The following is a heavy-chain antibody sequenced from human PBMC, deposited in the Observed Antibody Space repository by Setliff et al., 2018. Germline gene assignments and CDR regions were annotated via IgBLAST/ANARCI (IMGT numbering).Heavy chain of an antibody. CDR1: GGSISDYY. CDR2: IYYSGST. CDR3: ARDPLGEIAVAGHDAFDI. V-gene: IGHV4-34*01. J-gene: IGHJ3*02. Sequence: PSETLSLTCGGYGGSISDYYWSWIRQPPGKGLEWSGSIYYSGSTYYNPSLKSRVTISVDTSKNQSSLKLSSVTAADTAVYYCARDPLGEIAVAGHDAFDIWGQGTMVTVSS. D-gene: IGHD6-19*01.